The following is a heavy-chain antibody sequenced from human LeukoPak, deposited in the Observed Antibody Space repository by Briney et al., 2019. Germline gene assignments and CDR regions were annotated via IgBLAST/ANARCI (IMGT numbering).Heavy chain of an antibody. Sequence: SETLSLTCTVPGGSISSYYWSWIRQPPGKGLEWIGYIYYSGSTNYNPSLKSRVTISVDTSKNQFSLKLSSVTAADTAVYYCARGRYYYDSPGAFDIWGQGTMVTVSS. V-gene: IGHV4-59*01. CDR1: GGSISSYY. J-gene: IGHJ3*02. D-gene: IGHD3-22*01. CDR3: ARGRYYYDSPGAFDI. CDR2: IYYSGST.